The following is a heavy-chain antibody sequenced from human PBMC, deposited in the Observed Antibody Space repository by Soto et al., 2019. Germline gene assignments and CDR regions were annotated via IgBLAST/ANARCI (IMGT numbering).Heavy chain of an antibody. Sequence: PSPTLSLTCAISGYSISTISSAWNWIRQSPSRGLEWLGRTYYRSKWYNDYAVSVKSRITISPDKSKNQISMQLNTVTTADTAIYYCATSNSQSVTWFDSWGQGTLVTVSS. CDR2: TYYRSKWYN. D-gene: IGHD4-17*01. V-gene: IGHV6-1*01. CDR1: GYSISTISSA. CDR3: ATSNSQSVTWFDS. J-gene: IGHJ5*01.